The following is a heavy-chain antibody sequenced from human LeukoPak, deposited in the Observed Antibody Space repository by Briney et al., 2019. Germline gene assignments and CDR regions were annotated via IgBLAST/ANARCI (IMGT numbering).Heavy chain of an antibody. V-gene: IGHV1-18*01. CDR1: GYNFSNYG. CDR3: ARDRSLYTSMLDS. J-gene: IGHJ4*02. CDR2: ISGYNGNT. Sequence: APVKVSCKASGYNFSNYGISWVRQAPGQGLEWMGWISGYNGNTNYAQKLQGRVTMTTDTFTTTAYVELRSLRSDDTAVYYCARDRSLYTSMLDSWGQGTLVTVSS. D-gene: IGHD2-2*02.